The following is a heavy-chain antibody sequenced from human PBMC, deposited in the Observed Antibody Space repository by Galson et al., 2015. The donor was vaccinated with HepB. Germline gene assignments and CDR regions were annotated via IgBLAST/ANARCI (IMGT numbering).Heavy chain of an antibody. CDR1: GFTFSSYS. CDR3: ARVSYYYGSGREDKPPDY. J-gene: IGHJ4*02. V-gene: IGHV3-21*01. D-gene: IGHD3-10*01. CDR2: ISSSSSYI. Sequence: SLRLSCAASGFTFSSYSMNWVRQAPGKGLEWVSSISSSSSYIYYADSVKGRFTISRDNAKNSLYLQMNSLRAEDTAVYYCARVSYYYGSGREDKPPDYWGQGTLVTVSS.